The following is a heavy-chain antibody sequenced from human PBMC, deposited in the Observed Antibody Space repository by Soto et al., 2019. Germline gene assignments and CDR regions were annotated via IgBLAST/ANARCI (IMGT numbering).Heavy chain of an antibody. CDR2: IIPIFGTA. J-gene: IGHJ6*02. D-gene: IGHD2-15*01. CDR3: ARGQTKTYSMDV. Sequence: ASVKVSCKASGGTFSSYTINWVRQAPGQGLEWMGGIIPIFGTANYAQKFQGRVTITADESTSTAYMELSSLRSEDTAVYYCARGQTKTYSMDVRGQGTTVTVSS. CDR1: GGTFSSYT. V-gene: IGHV1-69*13.